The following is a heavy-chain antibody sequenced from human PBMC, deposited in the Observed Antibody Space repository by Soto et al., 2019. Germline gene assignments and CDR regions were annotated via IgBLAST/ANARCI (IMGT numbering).Heavy chain of an antibody. Sequence: EVPLLESGGGLVQPGESLRLSCAASGFTFSSYAMSWVRQAPGKGLEWVSVISGSDDSTYYADSVKGRFTISRDNSKNTLYLQMNSLRAEDTAVYYCAKRSSSSTFDYRGQGTLVTVSS. CDR3: AKRSSSSTFDY. J-gene: IGHJ4*02. V-gene: IGHV3-23*01. CDR1: GFTFSSYA. CDR2: ISGSDDST. D-gene: IGHD6-6*01.